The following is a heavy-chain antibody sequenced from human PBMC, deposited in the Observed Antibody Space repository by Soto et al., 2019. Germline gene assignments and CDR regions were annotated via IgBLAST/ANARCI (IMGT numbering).Heavy chain of an antibody. V-gene: IGHV4-34*01. D-gene: IGHD5-12*01. J-gene: IGHJ6*02. CDR1: GGSFSGYY. Sequence: KQSQTLSLTCAVYGGSFSGYYWSWIRQPPGKGLEWIGEINHSGSTNYNPSLKSRVTISVDTSKNQFSLKLSSVTAADTAVYYCARRMGAVSYDSVRNGMDVWGQGTTVTVSS. CDR2: INHSGST. CDR3: ARRMGAVSYDSVRNGMDV.